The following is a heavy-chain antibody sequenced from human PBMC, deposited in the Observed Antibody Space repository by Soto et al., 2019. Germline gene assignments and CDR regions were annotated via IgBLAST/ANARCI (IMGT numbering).Heavy chain of an antibody. D-gene: IGHD2-21*02. V-gene: IGHV3-73*01. CDR1: GFTLSGSR. Sequence: GGSLRLSCAASGFTLSGSRIHWVRQASGKGLEWVGRIRSKADSYATAYAASVRGRFTISRDDSKNTAYPQMNSLKTEDTAVYYCTSQYCGGDCSRVDPWGQGTLVTVSS. CDR3: TSQYCGGDCSRVDP. J-gene: IGHJ5*02. CDR2: IRSKADSYAT.